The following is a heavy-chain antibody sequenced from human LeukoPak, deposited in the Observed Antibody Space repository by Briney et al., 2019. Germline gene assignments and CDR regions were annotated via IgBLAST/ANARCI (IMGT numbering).Heavy chain of an antibody. CDR3: ACPRIYSSGWISEGAFDI. V-gene: IGHV3-30-3*01. D-gene: IGHD6-19*01. Sequence: PGGSLRLSCAASGFTLSNYAMHWVRQAPGKGLEWVAIISFDGNNKYYADSVKGRFTISRDNSKNTLYLQMNSLGAEDTAVYYCACPRIYSSGWISEGAFDIWGQGTMVTVSS. CDR2: ISFDGNNK. J-gene: IGHJ3*02. CDR1: GFTLSNYA.